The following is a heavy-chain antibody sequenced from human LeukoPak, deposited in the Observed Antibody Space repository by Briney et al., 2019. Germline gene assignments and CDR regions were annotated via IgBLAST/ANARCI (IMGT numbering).Heavy chain of an antibody. CDR3: AREYSYGYSFDY. CDR2: IYDSGSA. V-gene: IGHV4-59*01. D-gene: IGHD5-18*01. J-gene: IGHJ4*02. Sequence: SETLSLTCTVSGGSISFYYWSWIRQSPGKGLEWIGYIYDSGSANYNPSLKKRVTISIDTSKNQFSLRLSSVTAADTALYYCAREYSYGYSFDYWGQGTLVTVSS. CDR1: GGSISFYY.